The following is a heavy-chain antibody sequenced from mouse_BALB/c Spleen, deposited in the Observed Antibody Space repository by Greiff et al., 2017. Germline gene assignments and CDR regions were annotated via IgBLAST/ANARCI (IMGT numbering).Heavy chain of an antibody. CDR3: AIEIYHDIWYFDF. D-gene: IGHD2-12*01. CDR1: GFNIKDTY. V-gene: IGHV14-3*02. CDR2: IDPANGNT. Sequence: DVKLQESGAELVKPGASVKLSCTASGFNIKDTYMHWVKQRPEQGLEWIGRIDPANGNTKYDPKFQGKATITADTSSNTAYLQLSNLTSEDTAVYYCAIEIYHDIWYFDFWGAGTTVTVSS. J-gene: IGHJ1*01.